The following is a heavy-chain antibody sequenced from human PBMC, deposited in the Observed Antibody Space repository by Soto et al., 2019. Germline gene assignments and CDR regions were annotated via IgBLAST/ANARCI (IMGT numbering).Heavy chain of an antibody. J-gene: IGHJ6*02. Sequence: SETLSLTCALYGGSFIEYYWNWVRQTPGKGLEWIGEVNQSGTSNYKPSLKNRVTMSVDASKKQFSLRLTSVTAADTGIYYCARVRGRAESAPSGMDLWGQGTTVTVSS. CDR3: ARVRGRAESAPSGMDL. CDR1: GGSFIEYY. CDR2: VNQSGTS. V-gene: IGHV4-34*01. D-gene: IGHD5-12*01.